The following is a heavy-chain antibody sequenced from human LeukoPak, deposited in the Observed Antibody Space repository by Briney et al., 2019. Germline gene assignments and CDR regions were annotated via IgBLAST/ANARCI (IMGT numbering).Heavy chain of an antibody. J-gene: IGHJ4*02. Sequence: PPGGSLRLSCAASGFTFSSYEMNWVRQAPGKGLEWVSYISSSGSTIYYADSVKGRFTISRDNAKNSLYLQMSSLRAEDTAVYYCARTYSSSSVKVDYWAREPWSPSPQ. V-gene: IGHV3-48*03. CDR3: ARTYSSSSVKVDY. D-gene: IGHD6-6*01. CDR2: ISSSGSTI. CDR1: GFTFSSYE.